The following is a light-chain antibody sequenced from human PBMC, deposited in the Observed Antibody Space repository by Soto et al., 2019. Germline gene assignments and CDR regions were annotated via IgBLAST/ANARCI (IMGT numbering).Light chain of an antibody. CDR3: QSYDSSLSEV. CDR2: GNS. V-gene: IGLV1-40*01. CDR1: SSNIGAGYD. J-gene: IGLJ3*02. Sequence: SVLTQPPSVSGAPGQRVTISCTGSSSNIGAGYDVHWYQQLPGTAPKLLIYGNSNRPSGVPDRFSGSKSGTSASLAITGLQAEDEADYYCQSYDSSLSEVFGGGTKLTVL.